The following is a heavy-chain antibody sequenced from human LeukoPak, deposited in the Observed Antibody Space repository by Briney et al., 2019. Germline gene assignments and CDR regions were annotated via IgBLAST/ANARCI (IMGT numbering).Heavy chain of an antibody. CDR3: ARGAGTMGRFDN. CDR2: IYYSGST. J-gene: IGHJ4*02. Sequence: PSETLSLTCSVSGGPISDGAYYWSWIRQHPGKGLEWIGYIYYSGSTYYNPSLKSRVIISVDTSKNQFSLKLSSVTAADTAVYYCARGAGTMGRFDNWGQGTLVTVSS. D-gene: IGHD4/OR15-4a*01. CDR1: GGPISDGAYY. V-gene: IGHV4-31*03.